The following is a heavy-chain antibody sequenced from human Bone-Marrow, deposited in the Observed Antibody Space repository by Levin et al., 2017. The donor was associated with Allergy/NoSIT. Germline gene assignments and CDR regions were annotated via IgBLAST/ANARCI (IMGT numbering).Heavy chain of an antibody. D-gene: IGHD4-11*01. CDR1: GFTFSTYA. Sequence: GESLKISCAASGFTFSTYALSWVRQAPGKGLEWVSAISGGGSGTYYAGAVKGRFSISRDNSKNTLNLQMNSLRVDEAAVYYCALGLTTESDDSFDVWGRGTKVTVSS. CDR3: ALGLTTESDDSFDV. V-gene: IGHV3-23*01. J-gene: IGHJ3*01. CDR2: ISGGGSGT.